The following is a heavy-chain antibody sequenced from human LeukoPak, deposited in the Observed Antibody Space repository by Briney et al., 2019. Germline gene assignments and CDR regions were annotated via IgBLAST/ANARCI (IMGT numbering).Heavy chain of an antibody. CDR2: MNPNSGNT. CDR3: ARGTDSSGYYYYYYGMDV. Sequence: GASVKVSCKASGYTSTSYDINWVRQATGQGLEWMGWMNPNSGNTGYAQKFQGRVTMTRNTSISTAYMELSSLRSEDTAVYYCARGTDSSGYYYYYYGMDVWGQGTTVTVSS. D-gene: IGHD3-22*01. CDR1: GYTSTSYD. J-gene: IGHJ6*02. V-gene: IGHV1-8*01.